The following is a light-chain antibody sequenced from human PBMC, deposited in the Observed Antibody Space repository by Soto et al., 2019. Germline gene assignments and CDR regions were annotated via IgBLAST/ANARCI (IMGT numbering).Light chain of an antibody. CDR3: AAWDDSLNGYV. V-gene: IGLV1-44*01. J-gene: IGLJ1*01. CDR2: SNN. CDR1: SSNIGSNT. Sequence: QSVLTQPPSASGTPGQRVTISCYGSSSNIGSNTVNWYQQLAGTAPKLLIYSNNQRPSGVPDRFSGSKSGTSASLAISGLQSEDEADYYCAAWDDSLNGYVFGSGTKVTV.